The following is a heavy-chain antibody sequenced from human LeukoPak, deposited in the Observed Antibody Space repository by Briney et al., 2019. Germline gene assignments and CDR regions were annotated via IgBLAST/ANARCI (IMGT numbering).Heavy chain of an antibody. CDR3: AREAWAGTLSGWFDP. CDR2: IFSSGST. V-gene: IGHV4-31*03. J-gene: IGHJ5*02. D-gene: IGHD1-7*01. Sequence: SQTLSLTCSVSGDPISRGAYYWSWVRQSPGKGLEWIGYIFSSGSTSYNPSLRSRVTVSFDTSKNQFFLNLNSVTAADSAVYYCAREAWAGTLSGWFDPWGQRTLVTVSS. CDR1: GDPISRGAYY.